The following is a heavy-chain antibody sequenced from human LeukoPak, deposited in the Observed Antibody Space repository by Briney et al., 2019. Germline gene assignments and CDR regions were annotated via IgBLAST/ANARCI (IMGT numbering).Heavy chain of an antibody. J-gene: IGHJ5*02. Sequence: SETLSLTCTLSIGSLSIYYSSCIRHPPERGGEWLGYIYYSGSTKYNPSLESGVSISVDTYKNQLSLKLSSVPAADTAVYYCASLYGDYDWFDPWGQGTLVTVSS. CDR2: IYYSGST. V-gene: IGHV4-59*08. CDR1: IGSLSIYY. CDR3: ASLYGDYDWFDP. D-gene: IGHD4-17*01.